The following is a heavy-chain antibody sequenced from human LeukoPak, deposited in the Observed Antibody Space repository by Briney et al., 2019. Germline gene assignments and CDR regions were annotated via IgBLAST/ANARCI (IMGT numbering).Heavy chain of an antibody. CDR2: MNPNTDNT. CDR3: TRDDEVDLSVLWDY. Sequence: GASVKVSRKSSGYTFSTYEINWVRHATGQGLEWVGWMNPNTDNTGYAQTFQGRVTMTKDTSKSTAYMELNSLRSEDTAVYYCTRDDEVDLSVLWDYWGQGTQVTVTS. J-gene: IGHJ4*02. CDR1: GYTFSTYE. V-gene: IGHV1-8*01. D-gene: IGHD3-10*02.